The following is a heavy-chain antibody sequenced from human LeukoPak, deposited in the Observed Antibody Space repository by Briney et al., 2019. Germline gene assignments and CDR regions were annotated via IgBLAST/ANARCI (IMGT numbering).Heavy chain of an antibody. CDR2: IRSKAYGETA. J-gene: IGHJ4*02. Sequence: GGSLRLSCTASGFTFGDYAMSWIRQAPGKGLEWVGFIRSKAYGETADYAASVKGRFTISRDDSKAIAYLQMNSLKTEDTAVYHCTRDRGAYNLYAYWGQGTLVTVSS. V-gene: IGHV3-49*03. D-gene: IGHD2/OR15-2a*01. CDR3: TRDRGAYNLYAY. CDR1: GFTFGDYA.